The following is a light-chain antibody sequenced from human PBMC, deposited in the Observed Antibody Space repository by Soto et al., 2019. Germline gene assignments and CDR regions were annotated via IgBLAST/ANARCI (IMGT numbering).Light chain of an antibody. CDR1: QAISGNY. Sequence: EIVLTQSPGTLSLSPGEGASLSSRPSQAISGNYLAWYQHKPGQAPRLLMYGASSRATGIPDRFSGSGSGTDFTLTISRLEPEDFAVYYCQQYGSSPPITFGQGTRLEIK. CDR3: QQYGSSPPIT. CDR2: GAS. J-gene: IGKJ5*01. V-gene: IGKV3-20*01.